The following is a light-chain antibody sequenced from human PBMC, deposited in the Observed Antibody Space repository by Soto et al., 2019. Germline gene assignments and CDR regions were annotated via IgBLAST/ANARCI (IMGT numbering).Light chain of an antibody. J-gene: IGLJ1*01. Sequence: QSTLAQPASLSVSPGQAITISCTGTSSDVGGYNYVSWYQQHPGKAPKLMIYEVSNRPSGVSNRFSGSKSGNTASLTISGLQAEEEADYYCSSYTSSSNNVFGTGTKVTVL. CDR3: SSYTSSSNNV. V-gene: IGLV2-14*01. CDR2: EVS. CDR1: SSDVGGYNY.